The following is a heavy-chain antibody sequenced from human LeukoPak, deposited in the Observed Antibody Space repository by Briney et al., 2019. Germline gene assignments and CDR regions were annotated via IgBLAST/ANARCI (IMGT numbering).Heavy chain of an antibody. CDR2: ISYDGSNK. CDR3: ARVEQWLVMPL. CDR1: GFTFSSYA. D-gene: IGHD6-19*01. Sequence: PGGSLRLSCAASGFTFSSYAMHWVRQAPGKGLEWVAVISYDGSNKYYADSVKGRFTISRDNSKNTLYLQMNSLRAEDTAVYYCARVEQWLVMPLWGQGTLVTVSS. J-gene: IGHJ4*02. V-gene: IGHV3-30*04.